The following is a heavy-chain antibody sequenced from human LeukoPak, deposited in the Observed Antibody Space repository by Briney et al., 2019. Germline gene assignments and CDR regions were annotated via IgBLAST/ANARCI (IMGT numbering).Heavy chain of an antibody. CDR1: GFTFSSYS. CDR2: TSSSSSYI. CDR3: ASSPNPYYYYYMDV. V-gene: IGHV3-21*01. Sequence: GGSLRLSCAASGFTFSSYSMNWVRQAPGKGLEWVSSTSSSSSYIYYADSVKGRFTISRDNAKNSLYLQMNSLRAEDTAVYYCASSPNPYYYYYMDVWGKGTTVTVSS. J-gene: IGHJ6*03.